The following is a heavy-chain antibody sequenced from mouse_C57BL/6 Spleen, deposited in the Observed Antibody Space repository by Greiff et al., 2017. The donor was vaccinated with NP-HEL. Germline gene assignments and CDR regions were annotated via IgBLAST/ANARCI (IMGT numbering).Heavy chain of an antibody. V-gene: IGHV1-19*01. Sequence: EVQLQQSGPVLVKPGASVKMSCKASGYTFTDYYMNWVKQSHGKSLEWIGVINPYNGGPSYNQKFKGKATLTVDKSSSTAYMELNSLTSEDSAVYYCARNYGSSYAMDYWGQGTSVTVSS. J-gene: IGHJ4*01. D-gene: IGHD1-1*01. CDR1: GYTFTDYY. CDR3: ARNYGSSYAMDY. CDR2: INPYNGGP.